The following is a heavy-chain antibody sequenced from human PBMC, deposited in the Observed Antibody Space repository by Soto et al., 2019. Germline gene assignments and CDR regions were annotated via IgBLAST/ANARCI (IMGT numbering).Heavy chain of an antibody. CDR1: GFSLATSGVG. CDR2: IYWDDDK. J-gene: IGHJ4*02. D-gene: IGHD1-26*01. Sequence: QITLEESGPTRVKPTQTLALTCTFSGFSLATSGVGVGWIRQPPGEALEWLAVIYWDDDKRYSPSLKSRVTITKDASNSQVVLTMTNMDPVDTATDYCAHRALYSGSYCDWGYFDYWGQGALVSVSS. V-gene: IGHV2-5*02. CDR3: AHRALYSGSYCDWGYFDY.